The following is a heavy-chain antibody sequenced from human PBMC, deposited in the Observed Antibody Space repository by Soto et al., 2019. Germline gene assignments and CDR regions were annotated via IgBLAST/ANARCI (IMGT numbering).Heavy chain of an antibody. CDR2: IIPIFGTA. CDR3: ARTYYDFWSGYYTYYYGMDV. Sequence: GASVKVSCKASGGTFSSYAISWVRQAPGQGLEWMGGIIPIFGTANYAQKFQGRVTITADESTSTAYMELSSLRSEDTAVYYCARTYYDFWSGYYTYYYGMDVWGQGTTVTVSS. V-gene: IGHV1-69*13. CDR1: GGTFSSYA. J-gene: IGHJ6*02. D-gene: IGHD3-3*01.